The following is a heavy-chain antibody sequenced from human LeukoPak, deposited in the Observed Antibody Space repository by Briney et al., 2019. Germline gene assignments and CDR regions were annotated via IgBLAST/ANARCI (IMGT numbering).Heavy chain of an antibody. CDR1: GFTFSSYA. CDR2: ISSSGSTI. CDR3: ARPTYCGGDCYSTVGYYGMDV. Sequence: GGSLGLSCAASGFTFSSYAISWVRQAPGKGLEWVSYISSSGSTIYYADSVKGRFTISRDNAKNSLYLQMNSLRAEDTAVYYCARPTYCGGDCYSTVGYYGMDVWGQGTTVTVSS. J-gene: IGHJ6*02. V-gene: IGHV3-48*04. D-gene: IGHD2-21*02.